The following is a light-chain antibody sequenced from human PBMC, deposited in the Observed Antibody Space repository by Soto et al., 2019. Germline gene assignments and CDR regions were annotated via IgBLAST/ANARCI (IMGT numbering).Light chain of an antibody. CDR2: RAS. V-gene: IGKV1-5*03. J-gene: IGKJ1*01. CDR1: ETILRW. CDR3: QHYNSYSEA. Sequence: DIQMPQSPSTLSVSVGHRATILCLPRETILRWLALYVQKPVNAPKLLIYRASALIRGVPSRFSGSGSGKEFTLTISRLQPEDFETYYCQHYNSYSEAYGQGTKVDIK.